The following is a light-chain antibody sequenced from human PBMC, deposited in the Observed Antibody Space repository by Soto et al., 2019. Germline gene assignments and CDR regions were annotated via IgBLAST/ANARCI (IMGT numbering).Light chain of an antibody. J-gene: IGKJ1*01. V-gene: IGKV3-15*01. Sequence: EIVMTQSPATLSVSPGERATLSCRASQSVSNNLAWYQQKPGQAPRLLIYGASTRATSIPARFSGSGSGTEFTLTISSLQSEDFAVYYCQQYNNWPLTFGQGTKVEIK. CDR1: QSVSNN. CDR2: GAS. CDR3: QQYNNWPLT.